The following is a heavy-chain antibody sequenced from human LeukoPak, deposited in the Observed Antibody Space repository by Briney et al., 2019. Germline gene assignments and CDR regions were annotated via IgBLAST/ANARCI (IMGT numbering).Heavy chain of an antibody. D-gene: IGHD1-1*01. CDR1: GGSFSGYY. Sequence: SETLSLTCAVYGGSFSGYYWSWIRQPPGPGLEWVGEINHSGSTNYNPSLKSRVTISVDTSKNQFSLKLSSVTAADTAVYYCARANSADAFDIWGQGTMVTVSS. J-gene: IGHJ3*02. CDR2: INHSGST. CDR3: ARANSADAFDI. V-gene: IGHV4-34*01.